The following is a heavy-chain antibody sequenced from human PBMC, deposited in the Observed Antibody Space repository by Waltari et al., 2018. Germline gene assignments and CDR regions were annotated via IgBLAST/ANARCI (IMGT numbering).Heavy chain of an antibody. Sequence: QVELVQSGAEVRKPGASVKVSCKASGYSLTSYYMHWVRQAPGLGLEGMGGINRNSGDTNYAPKFQGRVTLTRDTSVNTALLELRSLTSDDTAVYFCARESAFSTSWYPGFDPWGQGTLVTVAS. CDR3: ARESAFSTSWYPGFDP. D-gene: IGHD2-2*01. J-gene: IGHJ5*02. CDR2: INRNSGDT. CDR1: GYSLTSYY. V-gene: IGHV1-2*02.